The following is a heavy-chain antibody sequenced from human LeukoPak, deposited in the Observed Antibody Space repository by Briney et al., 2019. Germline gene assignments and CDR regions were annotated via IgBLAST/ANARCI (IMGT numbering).Heavy chain of an antibody. V-gene: IGHV4-59*01. CDR1: GGSISSYY. Sequence: SETLSLTCTVSGGSISSYYWSWVRQPPGKGVEGIGYIYYRGSTNYNPSLTSRVTISVDTTKNKFYLKLSSVTPADTAVYYCARDRTLDAFDIWGQGTMVTVSS. D-gene: IGHD3-16*01. CDR3: ARDRTLDAFDI. CDR2: IYYRGST. J-gene: IGHJ3*02.